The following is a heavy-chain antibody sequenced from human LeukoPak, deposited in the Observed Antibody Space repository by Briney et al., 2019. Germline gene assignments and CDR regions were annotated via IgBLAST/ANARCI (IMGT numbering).Heavy chain of an antibody. J-gene: IGHJ3*02. Sequence: SVKVSCKASGGTFSSYAISWVRQAPGQGLEWMGRIIPILGIANYAQKFQGRVTITADKSTSTAYMEPSSLRSEDTAVYYCAHSRDGYTDAFDIWGQGTMVTVSS. CDR3: AHSRDGYTDAFDI. CDR1: GGTFSSYA. D-gene: IGHD5-24*01. V-gene: IGHV1-69*04. CDR2: IIPILGIA.